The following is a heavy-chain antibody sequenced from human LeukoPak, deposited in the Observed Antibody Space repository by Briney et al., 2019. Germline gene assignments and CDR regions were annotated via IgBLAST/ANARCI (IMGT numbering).Heavy chain of an antibody. CDR3: TRDVDTAIGI. V-gene: IGHV1-69*05. Sequence: EASVKVSCKASGGTFSSYAISWVRQAPGQGLEWMGGIIPIFGTANYAQKFQGRVTITTDESTSTAYMELSSLRSEDTAVYYCTRDVDTAIGIWGQGTLVTVSS. J-gene: IGHJ4*02. D-gene: IGHD5-18*01. CDR1: GGTFSSYA. CDR2: IIPIFGTA.